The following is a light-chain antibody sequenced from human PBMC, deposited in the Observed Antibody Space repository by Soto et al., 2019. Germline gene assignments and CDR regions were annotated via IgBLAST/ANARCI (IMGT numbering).Light chain of an antibody. CDR2: GAS. V-gene: IGKV3-15*01. Sequence: ENVLKKSPGTLSLSPGERATLSGRASQSVSSNLAWYQQKPGQAPRLLIYGASTRATGMPARFSGSGSGTEFTLTISSLQSEDVAVYYCQQYSNWPRTFGQGTKVDI. CDR3: QQYSNWPRT. J-gene: IGKJ1*01. CDR1: QSVSSN.